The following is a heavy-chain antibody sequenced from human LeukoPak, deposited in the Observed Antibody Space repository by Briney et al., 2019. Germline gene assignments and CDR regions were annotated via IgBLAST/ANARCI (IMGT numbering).Heavy chain of an antibody. CDR2: ISAYNGNT. J-gene: IGHJ4*02. CDR3: ARVPVYNIVVVVAATYFDY. D-gene: IGHD2-15*01. V-gene: IGHV1-18*01. CDR1: GYTFTSYG. Sequence: EASVKVSCKASGYTFTSYGISWVRQAPGQGLEWMGWISAYNGNTNYAQKLQGRVTMTTDTSTSTAYMELRSLRSDDTAVYYCARVPVYNIVVVVAATYFDYWGQGTLVTVSS.